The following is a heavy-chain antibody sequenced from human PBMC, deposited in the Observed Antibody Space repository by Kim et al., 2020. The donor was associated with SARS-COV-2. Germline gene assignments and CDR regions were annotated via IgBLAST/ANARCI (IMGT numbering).Heavy chain of an antibody. CDR3: AKDLLYDFWSGSVDY. V-gene: IGHV3-30*18. J-gene: IGHJ4*01. D-gene: IGHD3-3*01. Sequence: GGSLRLSCAASGFTFSSYGMHWVRQAPGKGLEWVAVISYDGSNKYYADSVKGRFTISRDNSKNTLYLQMNSLRAEDTAVYYCAKDLLYDFWSGSVDYWG. CDR1: GFTFSSYG. CDR2: ISYDGSNK.